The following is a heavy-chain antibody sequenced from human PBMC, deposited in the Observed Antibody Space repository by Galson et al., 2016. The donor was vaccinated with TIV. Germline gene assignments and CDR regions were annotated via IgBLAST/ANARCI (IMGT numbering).Heavy chain of an antibody. CDR2: IKSETDDGTT. V-gene: IGHV3-15*06. CDR3: ATVGNPAYFKF. CDR1: GFTLRNAW. D-gene: IGHD2/OR15-2a*01. Sequence: SLRLSCAVSGFTLRNAWMCWVRQAPGKGLEWVGRIKSETDDGTTNYAAPVKGRFTISRDDSENTLYLQLSSLNAEDTAVYYCATVGNPAYFKFWGQGTLVTVSS. J-gene: IGHJ4*02.